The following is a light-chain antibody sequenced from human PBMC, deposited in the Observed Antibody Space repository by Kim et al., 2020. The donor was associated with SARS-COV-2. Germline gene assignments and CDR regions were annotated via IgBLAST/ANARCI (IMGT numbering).Light chain of an antibody. CDR1: QSLLHSNGYNY. J-gene: IGKJ5*01. CDR3: MKALQTPIT. Sequence: DIVMTQSPLSLPVTPGEPASISCRSSQSLLHSNGYNYLDWYLQKPGQSPQLLIYLGSNRASGVPDRFSGSGSGTDFTLKISRVEGEDVGVYYCMKALQTPITFGQGTRREIK. V-gene: IGKV2-28*01. CDR2: LGS.